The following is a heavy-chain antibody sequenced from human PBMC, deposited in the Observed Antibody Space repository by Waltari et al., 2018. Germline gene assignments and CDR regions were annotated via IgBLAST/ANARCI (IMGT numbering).Heavy chain of an antibody. J-gene: IGHJ6*02. Sequence: QVQLVESGGGVVQPGRSLRLSCAASGFTFSSYGMHWVRQAPGKGLEWVAVIWYDGSNKYYADSVKGRFTISRDNSKNTLYLQMNSLRAEDTAVYYCARELRFGEFKSYYGMDVWGQGTTVTVSS. CDR1: GFTFSSYG. V-gene: IGHV3-33*01. CDR3: ARELRFGEFKSYYGMDV. D-gene: IGHD3-10*01. CDR2: IWYDGSNK.